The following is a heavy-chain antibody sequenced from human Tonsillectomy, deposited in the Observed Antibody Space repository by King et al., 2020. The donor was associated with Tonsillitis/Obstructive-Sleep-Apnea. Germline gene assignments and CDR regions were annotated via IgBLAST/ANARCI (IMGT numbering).Heavy chain of an antibody. CDR1: GNTVTSHA. V-gene: IGHV7-4-1*02. CDR2: INTNTGNP. CDR3: ARGGPITHFGVVIKDNWFDP. D-gene: IGHD3-3*01. J-gene: IGHJ5*02. Sequence: VQLVESGSELKKPGASVKVSCKASGNTVTSHAMHWLRQAPGQGLEWMGWINTNTGNPTFAQGFIGRFVFSADTSVSTTYLQISSLKAEDTAVYYCARGGPITHFGVVIKDNWFDPWGQGTLVTVSS.